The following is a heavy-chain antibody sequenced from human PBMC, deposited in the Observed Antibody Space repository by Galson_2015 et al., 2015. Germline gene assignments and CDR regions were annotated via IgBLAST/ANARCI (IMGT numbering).Heavy chain of an antibody. Sequence: SLRLSCAASGFTFNNYAMSWVRQAPGKGLEWVSTISGSGTITYYADSVKGRFTISRDNAKNSLYLQMNSLRAEDTAIDYCAKERVRDGSSACCYPGDWGKGTPVTVTS. CDR3: AKERVRDGSSACCYPGD. V-gene: IGHV3-23*01. CDR2: ISGSGTIT. D-gene: IGHD2-2*01. J-gene: IGHJ4*02. CDR1: GFTFNNYA.